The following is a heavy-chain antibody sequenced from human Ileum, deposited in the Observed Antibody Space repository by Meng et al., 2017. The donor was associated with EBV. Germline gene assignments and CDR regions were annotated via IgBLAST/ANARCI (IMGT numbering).Heavy chain of an antibody. D-gene: IGHD2-8*02. CDR2: MYDSDSGKA. CDR1: GASVSSGGYH. Sequence: VQLQEAGPGLVKPPETLSPACSVAGASVSSGGYHWSWIRQPPGKGLEWIGCMYDSDSGKAKYNPSLNSRVIISLDTSKNHFVLKLTSVTAADTAVYYCAYYTAGRGGVGSWGQGTLVTVSS. CDR3: AYYTAGRGGVGS. J-gene: IGHJ4*02. V-gene: IGHV4-61*03.